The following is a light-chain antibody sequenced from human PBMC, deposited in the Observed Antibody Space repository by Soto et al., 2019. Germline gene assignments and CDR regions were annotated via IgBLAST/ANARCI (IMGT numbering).Light chain of an antibody. CDR3: QQHRP. V-gene: IGKV3-20*01. J-gene: IGKJ1*01. CDR2: GAS. Sequence: VLTQSQGTLCLYQGERATLSCRATLRLSSSYFPWYQQKPRHAPRLLIYGASSRAAGIPDRFTGSGAGTEFTLTISRLEPEDFAVYFCQQHRPFGQLTQVAIK. CDR1: LRLSSSY.